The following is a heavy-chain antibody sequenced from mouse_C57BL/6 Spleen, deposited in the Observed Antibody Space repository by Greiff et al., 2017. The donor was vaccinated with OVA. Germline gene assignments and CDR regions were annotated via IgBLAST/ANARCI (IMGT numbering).Heavy chain of an antibody. CDR1: GYTFTSYW. CDR3: ARSGLYYGSSYDWYFDV. V-gene: IGHV1-69*01. J-gene: IGHJ1*03. CDR2: IDPSDSYT. D-gene: IGHD1-1*01. Sequence: QVQLQQPGAELVMPGASVKLSCKASGYTFTSYWMHWVKQRPGQGLEWIGEIDPSDSYTNYNQKFKGKSTLTVDKSSSTAYMQLSSLTSEDSAVYYCARSGLYYGSSYDWYFDVWGTGTTVTVSS.